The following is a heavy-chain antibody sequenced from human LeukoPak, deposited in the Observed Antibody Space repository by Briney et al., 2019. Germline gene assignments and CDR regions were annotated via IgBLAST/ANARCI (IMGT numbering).Heavy chain of an antibody. CDR1: GYSFTSYW. D-gene: IGHD7-27*01. CDR3: ARLRVTGEFYSYYYMDV. Sequence: GESLKISCKGSGYSFTSYWIGWVRQMPGKGLEWMGIIYPGDSDTRYSPSFRGQVTISAGKSISTAYLQWSSLKASDTAMYYCARLRVTGEFYSYYYMDVWGKGTTVTVSS. J-gene: IGHJ6*03. V-gene: IGHV5-51*01. CDR2: IYPGDSDT.